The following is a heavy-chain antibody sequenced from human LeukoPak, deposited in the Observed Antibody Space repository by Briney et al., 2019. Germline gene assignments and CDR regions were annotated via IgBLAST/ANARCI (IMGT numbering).Heavy chain of an antibody. D-gene: IGHD6-13*01. CDR1: GSSISSGSYY. Sequence: SETLSLTCTVSGSSISSGSYYWSWIRQPAGRGLEWIGRIYTSGSTNYNPSLKSRVTISVDTSKNQFSLKLSSVTAADTAVYYCARMFYGSSWAYWYFDLWGRGTLVTVSS. J-gene: IGHJ2*01. CDR3: ARMFYGSSWAYWYFDL. CDR2: IYTSGST. V-gene: IGHV4-61*02.